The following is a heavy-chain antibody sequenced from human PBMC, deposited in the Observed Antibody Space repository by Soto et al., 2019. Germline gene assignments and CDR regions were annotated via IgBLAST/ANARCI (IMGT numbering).Heavy chain of an antibody. V-gene: IGHV3-23*01. CDR1: GFTFSSYA. CDR2: ISGSGGST. D-gene: IGHD2-21*02. CDR3: AKGFRYQPLLFWSC. J-gene: IGHJ4*02. Sequence: EVQLLESGGGLVQPGGSLRLSCAASGFTFSSYAMSWVRQAPGKGLEWVSAISGSGGSTYYADSVKGRFTISRDTSKNTLYLQMNSLRAEDTAVYSCAKGFRYQPLLFWSCWGQGTLVTVSS.